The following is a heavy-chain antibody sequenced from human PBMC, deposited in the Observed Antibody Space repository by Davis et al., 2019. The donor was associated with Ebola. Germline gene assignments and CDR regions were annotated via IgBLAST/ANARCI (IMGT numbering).Heavy chain of an antibody. CDR1: GGSISSYY. V-gene: IGHV4-59*08. CDR3: ARLTQQLASYFDY. D-gene: IGHD6-13*01. Sequence: PSETLSLTCTVSGGSISSYYWSWIRQPPGKGLEWIGYIYYSGSTNYNPALKSRATISVDTSKNQFSLKLSSVTAADTAVYYCARLTQQLASYFDYSGQGTLVTVSS. J-gene: IGHJ4*02. CDR2: IYYSGST.